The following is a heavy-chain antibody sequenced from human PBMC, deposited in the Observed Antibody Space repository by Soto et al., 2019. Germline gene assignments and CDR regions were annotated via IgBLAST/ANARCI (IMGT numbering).Heavy chain of an antibody. V-gene: IGHV4-39*02. CDR3: ATVPIVGTKPYYFDS. CDR2: IYYSGST. D-gene: IGHD1-1*01. CDR1: GGSFDITSSY. J-gene: IGHJ4*02. Sequence: QLQLQESGPGLVKPSETLSLTCTVSGGSFDITSSYWAWVRQPPGKGLEWIAYIYYSGSTYYNPSLKSRFTISVDTSTNQLSLRLSSVTAADTAVYYCATVPIVGTKPYYFDSWGQGTLVTVSS.